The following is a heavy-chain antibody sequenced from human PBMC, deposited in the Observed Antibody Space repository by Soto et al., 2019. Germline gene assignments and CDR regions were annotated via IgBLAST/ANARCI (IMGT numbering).Heavy chain of an antibody. CDR3: AREDIVVVPAASHWFDP. CDR1: GYTFTSYG. CDR2: ISAYNGNT. D-gene: IGHD2-2*01. V-gene: IGHV1-18*01. J-gene: IGHJ5*02. Sequence: ASVKVSCKASGYTFTSYGISWVRQAPGQGLEWMGWISAYNGNTNYAQKLQGRVTMTTDTSTSTAYMELRSLRSDDTAVYYCAREDIVVVPAASHWFDPWGQGTLVTVSS.